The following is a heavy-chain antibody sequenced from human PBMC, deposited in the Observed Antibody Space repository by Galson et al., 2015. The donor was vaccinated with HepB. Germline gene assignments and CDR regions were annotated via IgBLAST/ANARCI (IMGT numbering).Heavy chain of an antibody. D-gene: IGHD1-14*01. CDR3: ARRNDYGDY. CDR2: ISTYNADR. V-gene: IGHV1-18*01. CDR1: GYTLTSYG. Sequence: SCKASGYTLTSYGISWVRQAPGQGLEWMGWISTYNADRNYAQKLQGRVAMTADRSTRTAYMELRSLTYDDTAVYYCARRNDYGDYWGQGTLITVSS. J-gene: IGHJ4*02.